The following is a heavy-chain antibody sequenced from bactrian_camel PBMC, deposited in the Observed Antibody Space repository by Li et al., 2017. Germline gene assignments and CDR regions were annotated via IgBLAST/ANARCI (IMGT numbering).Heavy chain of an antibody. CDR1: GKTNVLNC. J-gene: IGHJ6*01. D-gene: IGHD3*01. CDR2: ISREGAT. V-gene: IGHV3S53*01. CDR3: GAENPGGMWYYCLQHYGY. Sequence: QVQLVESGGGSVQAGGSLNLSCAATGKTNVLNCMGWYRQAPGNECEQVAIISREGATSYAESVKGRFAISQDTAKNTMFPQMNSLKPEDTAVYYCGAENPGGMWYYCLQHYGYWGQGTQVTVS.